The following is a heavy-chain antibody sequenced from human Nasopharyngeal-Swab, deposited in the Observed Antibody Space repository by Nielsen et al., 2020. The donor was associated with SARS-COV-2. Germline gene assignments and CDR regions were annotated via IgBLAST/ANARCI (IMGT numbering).Heavy chain of an antibody. Sequence: ASVKVSCKASGCTFTSYDINWVRQATGQGLEWMGWISGYDGNIKYAQNFQDRATMTTDTSTSTAYMELRSLRSDDTAVFYCARAGYSSSLDSWGQGTLVTVSS. J-gene: IGHJ4*02. CDR3: ARAGYSSSLDS. CDR1: GCTFTSYD. D-gene: IGHD6-13*01. CDR2: ISGYDGNI. V-gene: IGHV1-18*01.